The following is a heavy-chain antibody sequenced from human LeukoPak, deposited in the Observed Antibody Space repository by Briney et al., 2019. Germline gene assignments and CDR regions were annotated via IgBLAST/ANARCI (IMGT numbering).Heavy chain of an antibody. Sequence: PGGSLRLSCSASGFTFSSYAMSWLRQAPGKGLEWVSAISGSGGSTYYADSVKGRLTISRDNSKNTLYLKMNSLRAEDTAVYYCAKDEYGSGRYDYWGQGTLVTVSS. CDR2: ISGSGGST. CDR3: AKDEYGSGRYDY. J-gene: IGHJ4*02. D-gene: IGHD3-10*01. CDR1: GFTFSSYA. V-gene: IGHV3-23*01.